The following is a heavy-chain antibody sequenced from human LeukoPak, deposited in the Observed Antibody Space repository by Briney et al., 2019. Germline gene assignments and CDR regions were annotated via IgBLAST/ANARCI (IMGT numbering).Heavy chain of an antibody. V-gene: IGHV3-21*01. D-gene: IGHD1-14*01. CDR2: ISGNTTYI. CDR3: AREEMGGTTRSGALT. CDR1: GFTLFTYS. J-gene: IGHJ5*02. Sequence: GGSLRLSCAASGFTLFTYSINWVRQAPGKGLEWVSSISGNTTYIYYADSVKGRFTISRDNAKNSLYLQMNSQRAEDTAVYYCAREEMGGTTRSGALTWGQGTLVTVSS.